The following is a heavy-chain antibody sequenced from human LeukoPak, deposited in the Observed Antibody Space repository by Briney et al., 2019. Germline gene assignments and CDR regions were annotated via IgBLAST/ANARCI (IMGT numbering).Heavy chain of an antibody. CDR3: ARGRGSPYGDYGPVDY. Sequence: ASVKVSCKASGYTFPSYGISWVRQAPGQGLEWMGWISAYNGNTHYAQKLHGGVTITRSTSIGTAYMELCSLRSEDTAVYYCARGRGSPYGDYGPVDYWGQGTLVTVSS. CDR1: GYTFPSYG. J-gene: IGHJ4*02. CDR2: ISAYNGNT. D-gene: IGHD4-17*01. V-gene: IGHV1-18*01.